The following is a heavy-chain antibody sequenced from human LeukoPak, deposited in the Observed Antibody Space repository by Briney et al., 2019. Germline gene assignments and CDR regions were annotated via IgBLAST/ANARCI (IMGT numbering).Heavy chain of an antibody. Sequence: GGSLRLSCAASGFTFDDYAMHWVRPAPGKGLEWVSGISWNSGSIGYADSVKGRFTISRDNAKNSLYLQMNSLRAEDTALYYCAKASEEMATRYFDLWGRGTLVTVSS. CDR1: GFTFDDYA. CDR3: AKASEEMATRYFDL. J-gene: IGHJ2*01. V-gene: IGHV3-9*01. CDR2: ISWNSGSI. D-gene: IGHD5-24*01.